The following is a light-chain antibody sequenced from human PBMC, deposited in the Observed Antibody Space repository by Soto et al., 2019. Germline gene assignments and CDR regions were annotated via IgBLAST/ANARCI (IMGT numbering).Light chain of an antibody. CDR1: NSDVGGYNY. J-gene: IGLJ1*01. CDR2: EVS. V-gene: IGLV2-14*01. CDR3: SSYTSISTLYV. Sequence: QSALTQPASVSGSPGQSITISCTGTNSDVGGYNYVSWYQQHPGKAPELMIYEVSHRPSGVSNRFSGSKSDNTAPLTISGLQAEDEADYYCSSYTSISTLYVFGTGPKVTVL.